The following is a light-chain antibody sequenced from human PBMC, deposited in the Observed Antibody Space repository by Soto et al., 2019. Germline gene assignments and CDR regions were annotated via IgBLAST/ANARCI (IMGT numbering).Light chain of an antibody. CDR3: QQYNSCPLC. Sequence: DIQMTQSPSTLSASVGDRVTITCRASQSISFWLAWYQQKPGSAPNLLIYDASTLGGGVPSRFSGSGSGPEFTLTLSTLQPDDFASYCCQQYNSCPLCFGGGTRVEIK. CDR2: DAS. V-gene: IGKV1-5*01. CDR1: QSISFW. J-gene: IGKJ4*01.